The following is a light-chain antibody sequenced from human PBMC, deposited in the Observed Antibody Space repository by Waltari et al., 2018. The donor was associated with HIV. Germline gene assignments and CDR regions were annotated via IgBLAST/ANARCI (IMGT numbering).Light chain of an antibody. J-gene: IGKJ5*01. CDR1: QSVSSY. Sequence: EIVLTQSPATLSVSPGERATLSGRCSQSVSSYLAWYQQKPGQAPRLLIYGTSSRATGIPARFSGSGSGTDFTLTISSLEPGDFGVYYCQQRSSWPITFGQGTRLEIK. V-gene: IGKV3-11*01. CDR2: GTS. CDR3: QQRSSWPIT.